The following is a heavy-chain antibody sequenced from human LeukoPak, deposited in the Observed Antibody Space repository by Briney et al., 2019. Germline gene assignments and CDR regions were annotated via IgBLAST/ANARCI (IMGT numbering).Heavy chain of an antibody. J-gene: IGHJ4*02. D-gene: IGHD5-18*01. Sequence: PGGSLRLSCAASGFTFSNYCMSWVRQAPGEGLEWVVNIKQDGSEKYYVDSGKGRFTISRDNAKNSLYLQMNSLRAEDTAVYYCARASPERGYSYGPLDNYFDYWGQGTLVTVSS. CDR3: ARASPERGYSYGPLDNYFDY. CDR1: GFTFSNYC. CDR2: IKQDGSEK. V-gene: IGHV3-7*01.